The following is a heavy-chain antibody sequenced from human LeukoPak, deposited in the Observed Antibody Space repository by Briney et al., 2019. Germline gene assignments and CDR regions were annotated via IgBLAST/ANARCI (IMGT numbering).Heavy chain of an antibody. CDR3: ARDHGVDFDWLLPYYYYYYYMDV. Sequence: ASVKVSCKASGYTFTSYGISWVRQAPGQGLEWMGWISAYDGNTNYAQKLQGRVTMTTDTSTSTAYMELRSLRSDDTAVYYCARDHGVDFDWLLPYYYYYYYMDVWGKGTTVTVSS. CDR2: ISAYDGNT. V-gene: IGHV1-18*01. CDR1: GYTFTSYG. D-gene: IGHD3-9*01. J-gene: IGHJ6*03.